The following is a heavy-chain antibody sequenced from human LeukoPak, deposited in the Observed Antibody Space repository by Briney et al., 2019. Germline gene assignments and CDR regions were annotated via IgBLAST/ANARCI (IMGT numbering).Heavy chain of an antibody. Sequence: GGSLRLSCVASGFTFSSYWMHWVRQSPGKGLEWVSGISGSDGTTYYGDSVKGRFSISRDSSKNTLYLQMNSLRAEDTAVYYCAKLSYGDYGSPNWFDPWGQGTLVTVSS. CDR3: AKLSYGDYGSPNWFDP. D-gene: IGHD4-17*01. V-gene: IGHV3-23*01. CDR2: ISGSDGTT. CDR1: GFTFSSYW. J-gene: IGHJ5*02.